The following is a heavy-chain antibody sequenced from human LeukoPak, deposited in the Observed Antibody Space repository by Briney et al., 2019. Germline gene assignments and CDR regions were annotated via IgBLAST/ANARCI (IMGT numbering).Heavy chain of an antibody. CDR2: INTNTGNP. Sequence: GASVKDSCKASGYTFTSYAMNRVRQAPGQGLEWMGWINTNTGNPTYAQGYTGRFVFSLDTSVSTAYLQISSLKAEDTAVYYCARDFYGIAAAGTFFDYWGQGTLVTVSS. D-gene: IGHD6-13*01. J-gene: IGHJ4*02. CDR1: GYTFTSYA. V-gene: IGHV7-4-1*02. CDR3: ARDFYGIAAAGTFFDY.